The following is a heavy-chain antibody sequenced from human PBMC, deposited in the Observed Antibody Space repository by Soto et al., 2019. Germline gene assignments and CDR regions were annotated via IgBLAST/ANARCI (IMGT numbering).Heavy chain of an antibody. CDR2: INPDSGGT. J-gene: IGHJ5*02. V-gene: IGHV1-2*02. CDR1: GDTFSGYY. CDR3: VTGYSSRWYWFDP. D-gene: IGHD6-19*01. Sequence: ASVKVSSKASGDTFSGYYMHWVRQAPGQGLEWLGWINPDSGGTDYERKFQGRVTMTRDTSIRTAYMEMSSLRSDDTAVYYCVTGYSSRWYWFDPWGQGTLVTVSS.